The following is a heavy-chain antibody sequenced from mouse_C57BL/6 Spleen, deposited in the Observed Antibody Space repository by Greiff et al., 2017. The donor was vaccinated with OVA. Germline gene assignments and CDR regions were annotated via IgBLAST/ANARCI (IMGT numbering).Heavy chain of an antibody. CDR2: LRSGGSYT. J-gene: IGHJ3*01. Sequence: EVKVVESGGDLVKPGGSLKLSCAASGFTFSSYGLSWVRQTPDKRLEWVATLRSGGSYTYYPHRVKGRFTFSRDNAKNTLYLQMSSLKSEDTAMYYCARQKGFTTVVPFAYWGQGTLVTVSA. CDR3: ARQKGFTTVVPFAY. CDR1: GFTFSSYG. V-gene: IGHV5-6*01. D-gene: IGHD1-1*01.